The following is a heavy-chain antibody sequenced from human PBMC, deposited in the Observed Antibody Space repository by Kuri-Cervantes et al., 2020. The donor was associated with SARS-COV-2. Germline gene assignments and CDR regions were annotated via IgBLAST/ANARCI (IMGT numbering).Heavy chain of an antibody. CDR1: GYTFTSYD. CDR2: IIPIFGTA. CDR3: ARDCGGDCPPDW. Sequence: SVKVSCKASGYTFTSYDINWVRQATGQGLEWMGGIIPIFGTANYAQKFQGRVTITADESTSTAYMELSSLRSEDTAVYYCARDCGGDCPPDWWGQGTLVTVSS. V-gene: IGHV1-69*13. J-gene: IGHJ4*02. D-gene: IGHD2-21*02.